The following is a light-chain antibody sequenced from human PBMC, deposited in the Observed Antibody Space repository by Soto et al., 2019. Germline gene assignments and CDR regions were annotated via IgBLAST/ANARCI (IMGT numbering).Light chain of an antibody. CDR2: GAS. V-gene: IGKV3-20*01. CDR1: QSVSSY. CDR3: QQYGSSPGT. Sequence: EIVLTQSPGTLSLSPGERATLSCRASQSVSSYLAWYQQKRGQAPRLLISGASSRATGIPDRFSGSGSGTDFTLTISRLEPADFAVYYCQQYGSSPGTFGGGTKVELK. J-gene: IGKJ4*01.